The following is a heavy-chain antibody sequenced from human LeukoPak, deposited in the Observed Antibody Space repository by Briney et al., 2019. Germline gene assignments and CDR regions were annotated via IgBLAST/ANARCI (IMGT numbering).Heavy chain of an antibody. CDR3: ARYSPVGHYMDV. D-gene: IGHD6-13*01. CDR1: GGSISSYY. V-gene: IGHV4-59*01. CDR2: IYYSGST. Sequence: PSETLSLTCTVSGGSISSYYWSWIRQPPGKGLEWIGYIYYSGSTNYNPSLKSRVTISVDTSKNQFSLKLSSVIAADTAVYYCARYSPVGHYMDVWGKGTTVTISS. J-gene: IGHJ6*03.